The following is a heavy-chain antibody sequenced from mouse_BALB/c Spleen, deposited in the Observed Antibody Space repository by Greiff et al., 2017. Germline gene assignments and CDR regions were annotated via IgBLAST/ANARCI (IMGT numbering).Heavy chain of an antibody. Sequence: EVQRVESGGGLVKPGGSLKLSCAASGFTFSSYAMSWVRQTPEKRLEWVAFISSGGSTYYPDSVKGRFTISRDNARNVLYLQMSRLRSEGTAMYYWAGAHCGLYYFEYWGQGTTLTVAS. V-gene: IGHV5-6-5*01. CDR2: ISSGGST. CDR1: GFTFSSYA. J-gene: IGHJ2*01. CDR3: AGAHCGLYYFEY.